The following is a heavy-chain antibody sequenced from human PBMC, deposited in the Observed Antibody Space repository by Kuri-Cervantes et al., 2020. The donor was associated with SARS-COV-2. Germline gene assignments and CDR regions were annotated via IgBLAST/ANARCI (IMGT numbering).Heavy chain of an antibody. Sequence: GESLKISCAASGFTFSSYAIHWVRQAPGKGLEWVAIISYDGINKSYADSVKGRFTISRDNSNNTLYLQMNSLRVEDTAVYYCARGGVGFAYDILTGYYERENTYYFDSWGQGTLVTVSS. D-gene: IGHD3-9*01. CDR1: GFTFSSYA. CDR3: ARGGVGFAYDILTGYYERENTYYFDS. J-gene: IGHJ4*02. CDR2: ISYDGINK. V-gene: IGHV3-30-3*01.